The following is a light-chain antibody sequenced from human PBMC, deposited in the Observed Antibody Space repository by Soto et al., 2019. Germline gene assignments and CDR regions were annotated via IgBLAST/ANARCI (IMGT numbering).Light chain of an antibody. CDR3: QYYDSSRSGYV. J-gene: IGLJ1*01. Sequence: QSVLTQPPSVSGAPGQRVTISCTGSSSNIGAGYDVHWYQQLPGTAPKLLIYGNSNRPSGVPDRFSGSKSGTSASLAITGLQAEDEADYYCQYYDSSRSGYVFGPGTKVTV. V-gene: IGLV1-40*01. CDR2: GNS. CDR1: SSNIGAGYD.